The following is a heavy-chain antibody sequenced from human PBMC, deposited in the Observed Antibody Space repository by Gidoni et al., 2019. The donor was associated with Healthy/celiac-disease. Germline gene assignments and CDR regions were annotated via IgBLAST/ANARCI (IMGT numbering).Heavy chain of an antibody. V-gene: IGHV3-21*01. J-gene: IGHJ5*02. D-gene: IGHD5-18*01. Sequence: EVQLVESGGGLVKPGGSLRLSCAASGFTFSSYSMNWVRQAPGKGLEWVSSISSSSSYIYYADSVKGRFTISRDNAKNSLYLQMNSLRAEDTAVYYCARDGREGYSYGGPWFDPWGQGTLVTVSS. CDR2: ISSSSSYI. CDR1: GFTFSSYS. CDR3: ARDGREGYSYGGPWFDP.